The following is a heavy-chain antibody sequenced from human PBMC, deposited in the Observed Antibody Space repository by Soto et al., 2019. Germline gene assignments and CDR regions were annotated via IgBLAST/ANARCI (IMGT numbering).Heavy chain of an antibody. CDR2: ISYDGSHK. V-gene: IGHV3-30*18. Sequence: GGSLRLSCQTFGFSFSSYAMHWVRQAPGKGLQWVGVISYDGSHKFYGESVNGRFTISRDGSKNTVYLQMNSLTAGDTAVYYCAKATATGGGAFDICGQGTMVTVSS. CDR3: AKATATGGGAFDI. CDR1: GFSFSSYA. D-gene: IGHD2-8*02. J-gene: IGHJ3*02.